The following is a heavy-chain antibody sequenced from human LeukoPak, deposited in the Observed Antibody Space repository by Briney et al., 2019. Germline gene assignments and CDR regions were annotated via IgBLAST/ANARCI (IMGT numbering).Heavy chain of an antibody. J-gene: IGHJ4*02. D-gene: IGHD2-15*01. CDR2: MNPNSGNT. CDR3: ARDSLFVPFDY. CDR1: GYTFTSYD. V-gene: IGHV1-8*03. Sequence: ASVKVSCKASGYTFTSYDINWVRQATGQGLEWMEWMNPNSGNTGYAQKFQGRVTITRNTSISTAYMELSSLRSDDTAVYYCARDSLFVPFDYWGQGTLVTVSS.